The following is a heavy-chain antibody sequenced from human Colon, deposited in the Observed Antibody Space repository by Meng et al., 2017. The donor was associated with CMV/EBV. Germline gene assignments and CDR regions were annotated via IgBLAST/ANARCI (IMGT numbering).Heavy chain of an antibody. V-gene: IGHV3-23*01. Sequence: GGSLRLSCVGSEFTFSSYAMSWVRQAPGKGLEWVSAISGGGTTTFYADSVKGRYTISRDNSKNTLYLQMDSLRGEDTAVYYCAKIYWNYKGLIDYWGQGTPVTVSS. J-gene: IGHJ4*02. CDR1: EFTFSSYA. CDR3: AKIYWNYKGLIDY. D-gene: IGHD1-7*01. CDR2: ISGGGTTT.